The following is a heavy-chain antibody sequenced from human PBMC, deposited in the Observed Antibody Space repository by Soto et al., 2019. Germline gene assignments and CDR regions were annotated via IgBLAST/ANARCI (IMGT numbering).Heavy chain of an antibody. CDR3: ALVRGVIDTHGEYYYYGMDV. CDR1: GDSVSSNSAA. J-gene: IGHJ6*02. V-gene: IGHV6-1*01. D-gene: IGHD3-10*01. Sequence: PSQTLSLTCTISGDSVSSNSAAWNWIRQSPSTGLEWLGRTYYRSKWYNDYAVSVKSRITINPDTSKNQFSLQLNSVTPEDTAVYYCALVRGVIDTHGEYYYYGMDVWGQGTTVTVSS. CDR2: TYYRSKWYN.